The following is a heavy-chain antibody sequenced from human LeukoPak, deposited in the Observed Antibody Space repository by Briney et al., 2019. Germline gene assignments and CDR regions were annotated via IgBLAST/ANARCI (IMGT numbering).Heavy chain of an antibody. CDR1: GGSISSSNYY. CDR2: MYYSGNT. Sequence: SETLSLTCTVSGGSISSSNYYWGWIRQPPGKGLEWIGSMYYSGNTDYNPSLKSRVTISVDTSKNQFSLKVNSVTAADTAVYYCARRVVRGGHNWFDPWGQGTLVTVSS. J-gene: IGHJ5*02. V-gene: IGHV4-39*01. D-gene: IGHD2-15*01. CDR3: ARRVVRGGHNWFDP.